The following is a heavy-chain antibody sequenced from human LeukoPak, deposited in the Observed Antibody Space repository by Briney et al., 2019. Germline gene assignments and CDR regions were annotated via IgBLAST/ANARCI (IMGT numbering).Heavy chain of an antibody. J-gene: IGHJ6*03. D-gene: IGHD6-6*01. CDR1: GFTVSSNY. CDR2: IYTGVST. Sequence: PGGSLRLSCADSGFTVSSNYMSWVRQAPGKGLEWVSVIYTGVSTYYADSVKGRSAISRDNSKNTLYLQMNSLRAEDTAVYYCARVRPHPIIDVWGKGTTVTVSS. V-gene: IGHV3-53*01. CDR3: ARVRPHPIIDV.